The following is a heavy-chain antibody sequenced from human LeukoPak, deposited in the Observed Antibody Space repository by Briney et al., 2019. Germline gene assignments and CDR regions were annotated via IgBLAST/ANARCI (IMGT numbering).Heavy chain of an antibody. CDR2: MNPNSGNT. J-gene: IGHJ5*02. V-gene: IGHV1-8*01. Sequence: ASVKVSCKASGYTFTSYDINWVRQATGQGLEWMGWMNPNSGNTGYAQKFQGRVTMTRNTSISTAYMELSSLRSEDTAVYYCARGRPSIAEAPAPDWFDPWGQGTLVTVSS. CDR1: GYTFTSYD. CDR3: ARGRPSIAEAPAPDWFDP. D-gene: IGHD6-13*01.